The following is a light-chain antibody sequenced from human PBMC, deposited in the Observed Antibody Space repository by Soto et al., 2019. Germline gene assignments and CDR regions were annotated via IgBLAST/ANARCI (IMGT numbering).Light chain of an antibody. CDR3: QQSYSSWT. Sequence: DIQITQSPSSLSASVFESVTITCRASQDISNNLGWFQQKPGKPPDLLIYAASSLHSGVPSRFSGSGSGTDFTLTISSLQPEDFATFYCQQSYSSWTFGQGTKVDI. J-gene: IGKJ1*01. CDR1: QDISNN. CDR2: AAS. V-gene: IGKV1-39*01.